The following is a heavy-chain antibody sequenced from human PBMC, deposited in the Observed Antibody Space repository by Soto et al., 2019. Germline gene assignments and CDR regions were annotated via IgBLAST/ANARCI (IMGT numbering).Heavy chain of an antibody. CDR1: EFTFSTYW. V-gene: IGHV3-7*01. CDR2: LNQDGSDK. D-gene: IGHD1-1*01. Sequence: GGSLRLSCAASEFTFSTYWMSWVRQAPGKGLEFVANLNQDGSDKYYGDSVKGRFTISRDNAKNSLYAQMNSLRVEDTAVYYCARVMIINSRSVFDVWGHGTLVTVSS. J-gene: IGHJ4*01. CDR3: ARVMIINSRSVFDV.